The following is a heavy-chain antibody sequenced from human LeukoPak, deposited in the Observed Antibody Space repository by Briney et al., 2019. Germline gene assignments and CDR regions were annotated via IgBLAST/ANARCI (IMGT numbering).Heavy chain of an antibody. D-gene: IGHD5-12*01. CDR2: IYYSGST. CDR3: ARAGGYSGYASN. V-gene: IGHV4-59*01. CDR1: GGSISGYY. J-gene: IGHJ4*02. Sequence: TSETLSLTCTVPGGSISGYYWTWIRQPPGKALEWIGYIYYSGSTYYNPSLKSRVTISVDTSKNQFSLKVSSVSAADTAVYYCARAGGYSGYASNWGQGTLVTVSS.